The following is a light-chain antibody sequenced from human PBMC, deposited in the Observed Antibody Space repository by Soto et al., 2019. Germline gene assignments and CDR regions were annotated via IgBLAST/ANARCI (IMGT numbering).Light chain of an antibody. V-gene: IGKV3-20*01. CDR1: QSVSNNY. CDR2: GSS. J-gene: IGKJ2*01. CDR3: QQYGSSPPYT. Sequence: EVVLTQSPGTLSLSPGERASLSCRASQSVSNNYLAWYQQKPGPSPQLLIFGSSDRATGIPDRFSGSGSGTDFTFTIGRLEPEEFAVYYCQQYGSSPPYTFGQGTKLEIK.